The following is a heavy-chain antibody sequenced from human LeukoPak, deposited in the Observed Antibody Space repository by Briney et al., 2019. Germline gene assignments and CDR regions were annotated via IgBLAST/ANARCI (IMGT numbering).Heavy chain of an antibody. CDR3: TTVAAAWDFDY. V-gene: IGHV3-15*01. CDR2: IKSKTDGGTT. CDR1: GFTFSNAW. Sequence: GGSVRLSCAASGFTFSNAWMSWVRQAPGKGLEWVGRIKSKTDGGTTDYAAPVKGRFTISRDGSKNTLYLQMNSLKTEDTAVYYCTTVAAAWDFDYWGQGTLVTVSS. J-gene: IGHJ4*02. D-gene: IGHD6-25*01.